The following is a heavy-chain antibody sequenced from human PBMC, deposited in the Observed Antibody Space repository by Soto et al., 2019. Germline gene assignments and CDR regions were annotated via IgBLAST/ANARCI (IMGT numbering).Heavy chain of an antibody. D-gene: IGHD6-13*01. CDR2: INTYNGNT. V-gene: IGHV1-18*01. CDR1: GYTFTTYG. Sequence: QVHLVQSGGEVKKPGASVKVSCKASGYTFTTYGFNWVRQAPGQGLEWMGWINTYNGNTNYAQRLQGRVTLTTDTSTRPADRALRSLTSDDTAVYYCARGSSPIDFDYWGQGTLVTVSS. CDR3: ARGSSPIDFDY. J-gene: IGHJ4*02.